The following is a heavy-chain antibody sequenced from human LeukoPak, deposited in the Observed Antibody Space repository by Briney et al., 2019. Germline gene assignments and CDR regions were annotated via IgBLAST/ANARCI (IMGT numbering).Heavy chain of an antibody. V-gene: IGHV3-48*03. CDR2: ITSTGSDT. CDR3: AKAYTTGCSEGYLDY. J-gene: IGHJ4*02. D-gene: IGHD6-19*01. Sequence: GGSLRLSCAVSGFTFWSYEMNWVRQAPGRGLEWVSFITSTGSDTYYADSVRGGFATSRDNANDSLYLQMNSLRVEDTALYSCAKAYTTGCSEGYLDYWGQGTLVTVSS. CDR1: GFTFWSYE.